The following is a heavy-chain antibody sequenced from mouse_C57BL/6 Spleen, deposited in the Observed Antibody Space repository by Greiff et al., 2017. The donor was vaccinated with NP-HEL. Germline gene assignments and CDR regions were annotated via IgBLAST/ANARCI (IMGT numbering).Heavy chain of an antibody. CDR3: ARSQLRRYFDV. CDR2: IYPGSGNT. Sequence: QVQLQQSGPELVKPGASVKISCKASGYTITDYYINWVKQRPGQGLEWIGWIYPGSGNTKYNEKFQGKATLTVDTSSITAYMHLSSLTSEDSAVYFCARSQLRRYFDVWGTGTTVTVSS. D-gene: IGHD1-1*01. CDR1: GYTITDYY. J-gene: IGHJ1*03. V-gene: IGHV1-84*01.